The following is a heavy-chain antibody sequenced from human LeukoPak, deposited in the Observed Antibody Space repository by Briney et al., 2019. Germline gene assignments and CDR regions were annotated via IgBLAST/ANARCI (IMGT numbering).Heavy chain of an antibody. CDR2: INPNSGGT. CDR1: GCTFTAYY. V-gene: IGHV1-2*02. CDR3: ARDRVVVPAAFDY. J-gene: IGHJ4*02. D-gene: IGHD2-2*01. Sequence: ASVTVSCKSSGCTFTAYYMHWVRQAPGQGLEWMGWINPNSGGTNYAQKFQGRVTMTRDTSISTAYMELSRLRSDDTAVYYCARDRVVVPAAFDYWGQGTLVTVSS.